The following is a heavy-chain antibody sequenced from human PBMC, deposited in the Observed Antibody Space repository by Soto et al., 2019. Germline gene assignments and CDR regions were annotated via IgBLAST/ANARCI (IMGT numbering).Heavy chain of an antibody. CDR2: IYHSGST. V-gene: IGHV4-4*02. CDR3: ARVEVVVVAAIQGPDAFDV. CDR1: GGSIGSSNW. Sequence: PSETLSLTCAVSGGSIGSSNWWSLVRQPPGKGLEWIGEIYHSGSTNYNPSLKSRVTISVDKSKNQFSLKLSSVTAADTAVYYCARVEVVVVAAIQGPDAFDVWGQGTMVTVSS. D-gene: IGHD2-15*01. J-gene: IGHJ3*01.